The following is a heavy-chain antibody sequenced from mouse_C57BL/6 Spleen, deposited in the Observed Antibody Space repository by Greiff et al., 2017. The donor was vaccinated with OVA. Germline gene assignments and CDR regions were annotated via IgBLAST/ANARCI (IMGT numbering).Heavy chain of an antibody. J-gene: IGHJ3*01. D-gene: IGHD2-1*01. CDR3: ARGEGNYKGFAY. CDR1: GYTFTSYW. Sequence: VQLQQPGAELVKPGASVKMSCKASGYTFTSYWITWVKQRPGQGLEWIGDIYPGSGSTNYNEKFKSKATLTVDTSSSTAYMQLSSLTSEDSAVYYCARGEGNYKGFAYWGQGTLVTVSA. CDR2: IYPGSGST. V-gene: IGHV1-55*01.